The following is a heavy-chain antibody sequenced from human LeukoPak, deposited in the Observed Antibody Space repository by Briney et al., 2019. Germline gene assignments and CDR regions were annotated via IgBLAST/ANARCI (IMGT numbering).Heavy chain of an antibody. J-gene: IGHJ2*01. V-gene: IGHV3-23*01. CDR2: ISGSGGST. CDR1: GFTFSSYA. Sequence: GGSLRLSCAASGFTFSSYAMSWVRQAPGKGLEWVSAISGSGGSTYYADSVRGRFTVSRDNSKKTLYMQMNSLRAEDTAVYYCAKRDVFTDYKNFDLWGRGTLVTVSS. D-gene: IGHD3-10*01. CDR3: AKRDVFTDYKNFDL.